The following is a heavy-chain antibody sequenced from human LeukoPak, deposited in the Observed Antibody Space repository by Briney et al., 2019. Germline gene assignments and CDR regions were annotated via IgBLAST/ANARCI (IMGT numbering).Heavy chain of an antibody. Sequence: GGSLRLLCGASGLFFSRYETLWARQAPGKGLEGVAVISYDGSNKYDAVSVKGRFAISSDNSKNTLSLQMNSLRAEDTAVYYCAREDNSGYYSYYFDYWGQGTLVTGSS. CDR1: GLFFSRYE. CDR3: AREDNSGYYSYYFDY. D-gene: IGHD3-22*01. V-gene: IGHV3-30*09. J-gene: IGHJ4*02. CDR2: ISYDGSNK.